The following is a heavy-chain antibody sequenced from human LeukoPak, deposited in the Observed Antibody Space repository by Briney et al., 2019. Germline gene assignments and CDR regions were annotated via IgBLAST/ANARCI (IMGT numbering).Heavy chain of an antibody. D-gene: IGHD3-10*01. Sequence: GGSLRLSCAASGFTVSSNYMSWVRQAPGKGLEWVSVIYSGGSTYYADSVKGRFTISRDNSKNTLYLQMNSLRAEDTAVYYCAREYYYGSGSYSYYYGMDVWGQGTTVTVPS. V-gene: IGHV3-53*01. J-gene: IGHJ6*02. CDR2: IYSGGST. CDR1: GFTVSSNY. CDR3: AREYYYGSGSYSYYYGMDV.